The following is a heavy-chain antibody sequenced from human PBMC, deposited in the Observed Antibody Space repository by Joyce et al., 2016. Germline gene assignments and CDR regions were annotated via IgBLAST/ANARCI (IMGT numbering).Heavy chain of an antibody. V-gene: IGHV1-69*12. CDR1: GGDFSNYT. CDR2: ISPFFGAA. J-gene: IGHJ6*02. CDR3: ARGGTSSDHYFFYTLDV. Sequence: QVLLVQSGAAVKRPGSSLRVSCKSSGGDFSNYTVNWVRQAPGQRLEWMGGISPFFGAAKDAEDFQGRVTLTADQSTRTAYLELSSLTSADTAVYYCARGGTSSDHYFFYTLDVWGPGTTVIVSS. D-gene: IGHD1-14*01.